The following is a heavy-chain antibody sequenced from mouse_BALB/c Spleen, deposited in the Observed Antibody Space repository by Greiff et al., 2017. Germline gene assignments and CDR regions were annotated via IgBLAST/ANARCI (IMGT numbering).Heavy chain of an antibody. Sequence: VKLQQSGPQLVRPGASVKISCKASGYSFTSYWMHWVKQRPGQGLEWIGMIDPSDSETRLNQKFKDKATLTVDKSSSTAYMQLSSPTSEDSAVYYCARKRRYDGAMDYWGQGTSVTVSS. CDR2: IDPSDSET. CDR1: GYSFTSYW. V-gene: IGHV1S126*01. CDR3: ARKRRYDGAMDY. D-gene: IGHD2-14*01. J-gene: IGHJ4*01.